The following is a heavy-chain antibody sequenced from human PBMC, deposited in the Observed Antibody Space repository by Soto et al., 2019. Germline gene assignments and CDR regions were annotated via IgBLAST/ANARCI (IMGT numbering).Heavy chain of an antibody. CDR2: IQSGGST. CDR1: GFTVSSKY. Sequence: EVQLVESGGGLVQPGGSLRLSCAASGFTVSSKYMSWVRQAPGKGLEWVSLIQSGGSTYYAGSVKGRCTISRDNYENTLFLQMNSLRVEDTAVYYCTSVDVRCSGGSRYGVAMGVWCKGTTVTVSA. D-gene: IGHD2-15*01. CDR3: TSVDVRCSGGSRYGVAMGV. J-gene: IGHJ6*04. V-gene: IGHV3-66*01.